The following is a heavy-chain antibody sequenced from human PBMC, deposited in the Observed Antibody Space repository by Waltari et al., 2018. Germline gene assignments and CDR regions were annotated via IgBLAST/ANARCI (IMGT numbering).Heavy chain of an antibody. V-gene: IGHV3-7*01. CDR1: GLSFSNYW. D-gene: IGHD6-13*01. Sequence: EVQLVESGGGLAQPGGSLRLSCAASGLSFSNYWMTWVRQASGKGPEWVANRKQDGSEKYEMDSVKGRFTSSRDNAKNSLYLQMNNLRVEDTAVYYCTRGGRDSSWYWRDWGQGTLVTVSS. CDR3: TRGGRDSSWYWRD. J-gene: IGHJ4*02. CDR2: RKQDGSEK.